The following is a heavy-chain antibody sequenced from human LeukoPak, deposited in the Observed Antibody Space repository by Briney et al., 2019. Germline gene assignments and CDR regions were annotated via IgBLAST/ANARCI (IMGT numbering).Heavy chain of an antibody. CDR1: GFTFSSYS. J-gene: IGHJ6*03. CDR2: ISSSSSTI. V-gene: IGHV3-48*02. Sequence: GGSLRLSCAASGFTFSSYSVNWVRQAPGKGLEWVSYISSSSSTIYYADSVKGRFTISRDNSYNTVSLQMNSLRDEDTGVYYCAKGLRTGVGPYMGYHYYMDVWGKGATVTVSS. CDR3: AKGLRTGVGPYMGYHYYMDV. D-gene: IGHD3-16*01.